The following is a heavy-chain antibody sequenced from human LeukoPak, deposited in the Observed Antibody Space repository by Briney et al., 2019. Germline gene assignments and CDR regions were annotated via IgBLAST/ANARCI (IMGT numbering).Heavy chain of an antibody. Sequence: GGSLRLSCAASGFTFSSYDMHWVRQATGKGLEWVSAIGTAGDTYYPGSVKGRFTISRENAKNSVYLPMNSLRAGNTAVYYCAREALSYDSSGYYYYYYMDVWGKGPTVTISS. J-gene: IGHJ6*03. CDR3: AREALSYDSSGYYYYYYMDV. CDR1: GFTFSSYD. V-gene: IGHV3-13*01. D-gene: IGHD3-22*01. CDR2: IGTAGDT.